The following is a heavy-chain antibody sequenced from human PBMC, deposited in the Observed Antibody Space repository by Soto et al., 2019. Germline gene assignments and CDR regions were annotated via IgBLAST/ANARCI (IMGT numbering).Heavy chain of an antibody. Sequence: QVQLQESGPGLVKPSQTLSLTCTVSGGSISSGGYYWSWIRQHPGKGLEWIGYIYYSGSTYYNPSLKSRVTLSLHASIPLFSLRMSSVTSTDTAVYCWAIASRSSMTTVGDWCKGGLVTVSS. D-gene: IGHD4-17*01. CDR1: GGSISSGGYY. CDR2: IYYSGST. J-gene: IGHJ4*02. CDR3: AIASRSSMTTVGD. V-gene: IGHV4-31*03.